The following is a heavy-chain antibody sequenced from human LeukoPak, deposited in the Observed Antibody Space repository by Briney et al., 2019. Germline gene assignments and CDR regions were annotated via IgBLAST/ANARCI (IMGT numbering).Heavy chain of an antibody. J-gene: IGHJ3*02. CDR3: AKGLYDILTGGAFDI. CDR2: ISYDGSNK. V-gene: IGHV3-30*18. D-gene: IGHD3-9*01. CDR1: GFTFSSYG. Sequence: GGSLRLSCAASGFTFSSYGMHWVRQAPGKGLEWVAVISYDGSNKYHADSVKGRFTISRDNSKNTLYLQMNSLRAEDTAVYYCAKGLYDILTGGAFDIWGQGTMVTVSS.